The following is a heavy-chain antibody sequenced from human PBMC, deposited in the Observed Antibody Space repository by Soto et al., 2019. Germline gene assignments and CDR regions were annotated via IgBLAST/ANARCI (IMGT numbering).Heavy chain of an antibody. CDR3: AKDLRTTISDYGMDV. Sequence: QVQLVESGGGLVQPGGSLRLTCVASGFTFGSHGMHWVRQAPGEGLEWVAVISYDETNEYYVDSVKGRFTISRDNSKSTLYLQMNRLRPEDTAVYKCAKDLRTTISDYGMDVWGQGTTVTVSS. CDR1: GFTFGSHG. V-gene: IGHV3-30*18. CDR2: ISYDETNE. D-gene: IGHD2-21*01. J-gene: IGHJ6*02.